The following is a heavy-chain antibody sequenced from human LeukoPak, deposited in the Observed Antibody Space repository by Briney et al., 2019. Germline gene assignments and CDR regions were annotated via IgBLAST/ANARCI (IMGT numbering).Heavy chain of an antibody. V-gene: IGHV3-7*03. D-gene: IGHD4/OR15-4a*01. J-gene: IGHJ4*02. CDR1: GFTFSSYW. CDR2: IKQDGSKK. CDR3: ARFANPLTHFDY. Sequence: GGSLRLSCAVSGFTFSSYWMSWVRQAPGKGLEWVANIKQDGSKKYYEDSVKGRFTISRDNAKNSLYLQMNSLRAEDTAVYYCARFANPLTHFDYWGQGALVTVSS.